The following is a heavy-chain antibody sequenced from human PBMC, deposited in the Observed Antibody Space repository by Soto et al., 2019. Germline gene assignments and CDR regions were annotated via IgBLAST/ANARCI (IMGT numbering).Heavy chain of an antibody. CDR2: IIPLFGTA. J-gene: IGHJ4*02. CDR1: GVTFSSET. Sequence: QVQLVQSGAEVKKPGSSVKVSCKASGVTFSSETISWVRQAPGQGLEWVGRIIPLFGTANYAQKYQGRVTITADESTSTLYIELSSLRSDDTAVYYCASELGDNPARPFDSWGQGTLVTVSS. D-gene: IGHD2-21*01. V-gene: IGHV1-69*18. CDR3: ASELGDNPARPFDS.